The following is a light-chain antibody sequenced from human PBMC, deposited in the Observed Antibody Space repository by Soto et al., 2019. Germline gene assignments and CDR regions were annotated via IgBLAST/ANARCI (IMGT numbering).Light chain of an antibody. CDR2: EVS. CDR3: SSFSSRSTLVV. V-gene: IGLV2-14*01. CDR1: SSDVGGYSY. Sequence: QSALTQPASVSGSPGQSITISCTGTSSDVGGYSYVSWYQQHPGKAPKLMIYEVSNRPSGVSNRFSGSKSGNTASLTISGLPAEDEADYSRSSFSSRSTLVVFGGGTKLTVL. J-gene: IGLJ2*01.